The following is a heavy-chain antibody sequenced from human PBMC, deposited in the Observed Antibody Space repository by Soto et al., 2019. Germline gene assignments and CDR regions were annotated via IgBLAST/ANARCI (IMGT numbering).Heavy chain of an antibody. V-gene: IGHV1-69*13. CDR3: ATNGSSVVLDS. Sequence: SVKVPCKASGDTFNIYTFNWVRQAPGQGLEWMGGIFAMFGSPHNAEKFQHRLTITADDSTTTVYMELSDLRSEDTAVYYCATNGSSVVLDSWGQRTLVTVSS. D-gene: IGHD3-10*01. CDR2: IFAMFGSP. J-gene: IGHJ4*02. CDR1: GDTFNIYT.